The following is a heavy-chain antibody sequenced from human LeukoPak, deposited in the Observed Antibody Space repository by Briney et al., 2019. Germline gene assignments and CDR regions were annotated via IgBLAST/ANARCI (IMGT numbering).Heavy chain of an antibody. D-gene: IGHD3-9*01. CDR1: GFSFSSYS. CDR3: ARDLDWAFDY. V-gene: IGHV3-48*01. J-gene: IGHJ4*02. Sequence: GGSLGLSCAASGFSFSSYSMNWVRQAPGKGLEWISYITRDSGIISYADSVKGRFTISRDNAKNSLYLQMSSLRAEDTAAYFCARDLDWAFDYWGQGTLVTVSS. CDR2: ITRDSGII.